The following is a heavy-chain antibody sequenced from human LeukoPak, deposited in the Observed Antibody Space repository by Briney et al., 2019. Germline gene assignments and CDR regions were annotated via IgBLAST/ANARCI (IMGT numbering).Heavy chain of an antibody. V-gene: IGHV1-8*01. CDR1: GYTFISSD. CDR2: MNPKSGRA. Sequence: GASVKVSCKASGYTFISSDINWVRQATGQGPEWMGWMNPKSGRAGYAKKFQARLSLTMNTSITTAYMELSSLRFDDTAVYYCARGRSGLAAAGTYDFWGQGTLITVSS. D-gene: IGHD6-13*01. CDR3: ARGRSGLAAAGTYDF. J-gene: IGHJ4*02.